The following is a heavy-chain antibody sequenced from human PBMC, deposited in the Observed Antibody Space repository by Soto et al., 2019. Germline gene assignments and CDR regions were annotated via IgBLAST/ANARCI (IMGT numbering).Heavy chain of an antibody. CDR1: GFTFSSYS. J-gene: IGHJ4*02. Sequence: PGGSLRLSCAASGFTFSSYSMNWVRQAPGKGLEWVSYISSSSSTIYYADSVKGRFTISRDNAKNSLYLQMNGLRAEDTAVYYCARARGILWFGELGAFDYWGQGTLVTVSS. V-gene: IGHV3-48*01. CDR3: ARARGILWFGELGAFDY. CDR2: ISSSSSTI. D-gene: IGHD3-10*01.